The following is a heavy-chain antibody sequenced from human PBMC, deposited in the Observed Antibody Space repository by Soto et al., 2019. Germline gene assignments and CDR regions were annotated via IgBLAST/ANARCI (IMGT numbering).Heavy chain of an antibody. J-gene: IGHJ4*02. D-gene: IGHD3-3*01. CDR1: GFTFSSYE. CDR2: ISSSGSTI. V-gene: IGHV3-48*03. Sequence: EVQLVESGGGLVQPGGSLRLSCAASGFTFSSYEMNWVRQAPGKGLEWVSYISSSGSTIYYADSVKGRFTISRDNAKNSLYLQMNSMRAEDTAVSYCAVGEMARFDYWGQGTLVTVSS. CDR3: AVGEMARFDY.